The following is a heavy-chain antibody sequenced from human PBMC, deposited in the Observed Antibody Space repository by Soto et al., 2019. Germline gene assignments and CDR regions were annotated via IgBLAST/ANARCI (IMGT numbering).Heavy chain of an antibody. CDR2: IYSGGST. V-gene: IGHV3-53*01. CDR3: ARDEYGDYDYGMDV. D-gene: IGHD4-17*01. Sequence: PGGSLRLSCAASGFTVSSNYMSWVRQAPGKGLEWVSVIYSGGSTYYADSVKGRFTISRDNSKNTLYLQMNSLRAEDTAVYYCARDEYGDYDYGMDVWGQGTTVTVSS. J-gene: IGHJ6*02. CDR1: GFTVSSNY.